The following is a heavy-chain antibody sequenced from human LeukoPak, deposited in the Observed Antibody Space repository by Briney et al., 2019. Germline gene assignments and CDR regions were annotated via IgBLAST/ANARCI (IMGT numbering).Heavy chain of an antibody. CDR2: IKQDGSEK. J-gene: IGHJ5*02. Sequence: GGSLRLSCAASGFTFSSYWMSWVRQAPGKGLEWVASIKQDGSEKYYVDSVKGRLTISRDNAKRSLYLLLTSLRVEDTAVYYCVRARDPLHIDLWGQGTLVTVSS. CDR1: GFTFSSYW. CDR3: VRARDPLHIDL. V-gene: IGHV3-7*04.